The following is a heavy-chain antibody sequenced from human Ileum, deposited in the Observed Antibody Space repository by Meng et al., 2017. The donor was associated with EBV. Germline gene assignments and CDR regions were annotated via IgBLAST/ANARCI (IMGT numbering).Heavy chain of an antibody. CDR1: GDSISSNNW. CDR3: ARGSDYVWGI. Sequence: VQLQASGPGLVKPSGTLSLTCAVSGDSISSNNWWSWVRQSPGKGLEWIAEIHHSGTTTYNPSLKSRVTISVDKSENHFSLKLTSVTAADTAVYYCARGSDYVWGIWGQGTLVTVSS. D-gene: IGHD3-16*01. J-gene: IGHJ4*02. CDR2: IHHSGTT. V-gene: IGHV4-4*02.